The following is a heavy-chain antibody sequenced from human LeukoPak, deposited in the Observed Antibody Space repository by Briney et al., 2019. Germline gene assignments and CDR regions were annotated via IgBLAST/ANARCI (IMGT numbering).Heavy chain of an antibody. Sequence: GGPLRLPCGASGLTFSGCAMEWGRPASGKGRGGVGRIRPEGNSYETDCAASVKTRSTISRDQSKTTAYLQMNSLKTEDTAVQYCSRHSVDDGASIAGGNYYSGMAVSGKGST. CDR3: SRHSVDDGASIAGGNYYSGMAV. CDR2: IRPEGNSYET. J-gene: IGHJ6*01. V-gene: IGHV3-73*01. D-gene: IGHD4-17*01. CDR1: GLTFSGCA.